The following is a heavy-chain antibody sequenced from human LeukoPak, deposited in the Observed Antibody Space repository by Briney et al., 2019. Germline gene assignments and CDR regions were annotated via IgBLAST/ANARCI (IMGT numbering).Heavy chain of an antibody. CDR3: TRVRGAGLQYYYMDV. J-gene: IGHJ6*03. V-gene: IGHV3-23*01. D-gene: IGHD1-26*01. CDR2: ISGSGGST. CDR1: GFTFSSYA. Sequence: GGSLRLSCAASGFTFSSYAMSWVRQAPGKGLEWVSAISGSGGSTYYADSVKGRFTISRDNAKNSLYLQMNSLRADDTAVYYCTRVRGAGLQYYYMDVWGKGTTVTVSS.